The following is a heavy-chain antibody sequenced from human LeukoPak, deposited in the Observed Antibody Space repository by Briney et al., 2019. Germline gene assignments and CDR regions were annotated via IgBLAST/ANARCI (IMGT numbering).Heavy chain of an antibody. V-gene: IGHV3-30*03. CDR1: GFSLSAHG. CDR2: IPSDGLRA. Sequence: GGSLRLSCAASGFSLSAHGIHWVRQAPGKGLEWLAAIPSDGLRAYYEGSVKARFTVSRDQNTVFLRMYSLRPEDTAVYFCAREHAIYFYSVLDVWGQGTTVTVSS. D-gene: IGHD5/OR15-5a*01. J-gene: IGHJ6*02. CDR3: AREHAIYFYSVLDV.